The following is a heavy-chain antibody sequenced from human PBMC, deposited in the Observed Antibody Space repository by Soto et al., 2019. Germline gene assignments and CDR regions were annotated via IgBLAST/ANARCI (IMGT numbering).Heavy chain of an antibody. CDR1: GFTFSSYG. J-gene: IGHJ4*02. D-gene: IGHD6-13*01. V-gene: IGHV3-33*01. Sequence: QVQLVESGGGVVQPGRSLRLSCAASGFTFSSYGMHWVRQAPGKGLEWVAVIWYDGSNEDYADSVKGRFTISRDNSKNTLYLQMNSLRAEDTAVYYCARPTYSSSWDGVYFDYWGQGTLVTVSS. CDR2: IWYDGSNE. CDR3: ARPTYSSSWDGVYFDY.